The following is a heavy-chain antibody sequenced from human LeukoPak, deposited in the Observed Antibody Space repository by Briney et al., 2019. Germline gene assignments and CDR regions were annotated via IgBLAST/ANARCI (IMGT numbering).Heavy chain of an antibody. J-gene: IGHJ4*02. V-gene: IGHV4-34*01. CDR3: ARGLLSKAARRIRGYYFDY. Sequence: SETLSLSCAVYGGSFSGYYWSWIRQPPGKGLEWVGEINLSGSTNYNPSLKSRVTISVDTSKNQFSLKLSSVTAADTAVYYCARGLLSKAARRIRGYYFDYWGQGTLVTVSP. CDR2: INLSGST. D-gene: IGHD6-6*01. CDR1: GGSFSGYY.